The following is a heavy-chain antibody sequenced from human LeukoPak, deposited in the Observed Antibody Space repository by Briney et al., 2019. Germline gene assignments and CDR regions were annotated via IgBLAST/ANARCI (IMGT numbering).Heavy chain of an antibody. CDR3: ARVDSSGYHFDY. CDR2: IYYSGST. V-gene: IGHV4-59*01. D-gene: IGHD3-22*01. CDR1: GGSISSYY. Sequence: PSETLSLTCTVSGGSISSYYWSWILQPPGKELEWIGYIYYSGSTNYNPSLKSRVTISVDTSKNHFSLKLSSVTAADTAVYYCARVDSSGYHFDYWGQGTLVTVSS. J-gene: IGHJ4*02.